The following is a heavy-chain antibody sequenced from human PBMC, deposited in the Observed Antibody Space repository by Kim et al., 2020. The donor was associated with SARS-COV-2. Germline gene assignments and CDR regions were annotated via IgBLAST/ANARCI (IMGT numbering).Heavy chain of an antibody. CDR3: ARLWRGSGYYLDYFDY. Sequence: SLKSRVTISVDTSKNQFSLKLSSVTAADTAVYYCARLWRGSGYYLDYFDYWGQGTLVTVSS. V-gene: IGHV4-31*02. D-gene: IGHD3-22*01. J-gene: IGHJ4*02.